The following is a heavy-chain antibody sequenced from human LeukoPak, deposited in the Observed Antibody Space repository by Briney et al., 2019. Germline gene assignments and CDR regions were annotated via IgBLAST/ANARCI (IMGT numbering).Heavy chain of an antibody. J-gene: IGHJ3*02. CDR1: GFTFSSYA. CDR2: ISGSGGST. V-gene: IGHV3-23*01. Sequence: GGSLRLSCAASGFTFSSYAMNWVRQAPGKGLEWVSAISGSGGSTYYADSVKGRFTISRDNSKNTLYLQMNSLRAEDTAVYYCARGGGIVGAFDIWGQGTMVTVSS. D-gene: IGHD1-26*01. CDR3: ARGGGIVGAFDI.